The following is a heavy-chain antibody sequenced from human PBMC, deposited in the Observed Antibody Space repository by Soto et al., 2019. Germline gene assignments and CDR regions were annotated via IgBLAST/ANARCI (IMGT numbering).Heavy chain of an antibody. V-gene: IGHV3-23*01. CDR2: ISVNGIYT. CDR1: GFSLGGYG. J-gene: IGHJ3*01. D-gene: IGHD1-1*01. CDR3: ARERNETTAFDL. Sequence: EVRLLESGGDLVQPGGSLRLSCTASGFSLGGYGLIWVRQAPGKGLEWVSRISVNGIYTFFGDAVKGRFTISRDDSNNILFLQMSSLGPDDTAVYSCARERNETTAFDLCGHGTNVTVSS.